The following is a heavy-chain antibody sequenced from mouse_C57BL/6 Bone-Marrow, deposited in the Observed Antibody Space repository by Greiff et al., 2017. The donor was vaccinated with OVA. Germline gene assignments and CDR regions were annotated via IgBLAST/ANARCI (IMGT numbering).Heavy chain of an antibody. V-gene: IGHV5-17*01. CDR1: GFTFSDYG. D-gene: IGHD1-1*01. CDR3: ARPLYYGSSYVYYAMDY. J-gene: IGHJ4*01. Sequence: DVMLVESGGGLVKPGGSLKLSCAASGFTFSDYGMHWVRQALEKGLEWVAYISSGSSTIYYADTVKGRFTISRDNAKNTLFLQMTSLRSEDTAMYYCARPLYYGSSYVYYAMDYWGQGTSVTVSS. CDR2: ISSGSSTI.